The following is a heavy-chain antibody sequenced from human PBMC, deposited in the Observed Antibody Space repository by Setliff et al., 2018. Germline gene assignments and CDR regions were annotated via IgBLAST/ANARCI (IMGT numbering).Heavy chain of an antibody. J-gene: IGHJ6*03. CDR2: INHSGTT. V-gene: IGHV4-34*01. CDR1: GFTFSSYE. D-gene: IGHD3-3*01. CDR3: ARMSGFQYMDV. Sequence: PGGSLRLSCVASGFTFSSYEMNWVRQAPGKGLEWIGEINHSGTTNYNPSLKSRVTISLDTSKNQFSLSLSSVTAAYTAVYYCARMSGFQYMDVWGKGTTVTVSS.